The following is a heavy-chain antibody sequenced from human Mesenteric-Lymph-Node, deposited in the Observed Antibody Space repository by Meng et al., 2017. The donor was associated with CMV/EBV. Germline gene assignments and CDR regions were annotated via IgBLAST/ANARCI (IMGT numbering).Heavy chain of an antibody. J-gene: IGHJ4*02. V-gene: IGHV5-51*01. CDR1: GYSFTTYW. D-gene: IGHD4-11*01. Sequence: KVSCKGSGYSFTTYWIGWVRQMPGKGLEWMGIIYPGDSDTRYSPSFQGQVTISADKSISTASLQWSSLKASDTAMYYCTRIMYNNYAFDYWGQGTLVTVSS. CDR3: TRIMYNNYAFDY. CDR2: IYPGDSDT.